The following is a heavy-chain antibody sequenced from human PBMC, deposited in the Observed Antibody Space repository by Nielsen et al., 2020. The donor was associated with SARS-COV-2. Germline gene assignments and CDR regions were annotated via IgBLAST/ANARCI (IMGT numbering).Heavy chain of an antibody. D-gene: IGHD3-10*01. J-gene: IGHJ3*02. CDR3: ARVIPGAVSGAFDI. V-gene: IGHV1-8*01. CDR1: GYTFTSYD. CDR2: MNPNSGNT. Sequence: ASVKVSCKASGYTFTSYDINWVRQATGQGLEWMGWMNPNSGNTGYAQKFQGRVTMTRDTSISTAYMELSSLRSEDTAVYYCARVIPGAVSGAFDIWGQGTMVTVSS.